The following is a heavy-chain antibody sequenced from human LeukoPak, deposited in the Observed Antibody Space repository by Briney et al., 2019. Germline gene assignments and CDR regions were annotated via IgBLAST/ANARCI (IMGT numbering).Heavy chain of an antibody. CDR1: GGSISSYY. J-gene: IGHJ6*02. CDR2: IYYSGST. V-gene: IGHV4-59*01. CDR3: ARGGIAAADPYYYYGMDV. Sequence: PSETLSLTCTVSGGSISSYYWSWIRQPPGKGLEWIGYIYYSGSTNYNPSLKSRVTISVDTSKNQFSLKLSSVTAADTAVYYCARGGIAAADPYYYYGMDVWGQGTTVTVSS. D-gene: IGHD6-13*01.